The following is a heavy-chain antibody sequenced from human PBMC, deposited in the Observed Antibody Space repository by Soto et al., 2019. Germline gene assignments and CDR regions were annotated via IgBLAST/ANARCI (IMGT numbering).Heavy chain of an antibody. Sequence: TSETLSLTCAVYGGSFSRLYWSWFRQPPGKGLEWIGEINHSGSTNYNPSLKSRVTISVNTSKNQLSLKLISVTVADTAGDYCARTVGNRNGNTNSQHGRGWSKGTT. V-gene: IGHV4-34*01. D-gene: IGHD1-1*01. J-gene: IGHJ6*03. CDR2: INHSGST. CDR3: ARTVGNRNGNTNSQHGRG. CDR1: GGSFSRLY.